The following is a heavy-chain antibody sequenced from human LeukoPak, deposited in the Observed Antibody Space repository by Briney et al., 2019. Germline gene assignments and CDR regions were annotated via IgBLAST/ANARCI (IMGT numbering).Heavy chain of an antibody. V-gene: IGHV3-64D*06. CDR1: GFTFSSYA. CDR2: ITGDGGRT. D-gene: IGHD4-23*01. Sequence: GGSLRLSCSASGFTFSSYAMHWVRQAPGQGLECVSVITGDGGRTYYADSVKGRFTISRDNSKNTLYLQMSSLRVEDTAVYYCVKDPFYGGNPLYYFDYWGQGTLVTVSS. CDR3: VKDPFYGGNPLYYFDY. J-gene: IGHJ4*02.